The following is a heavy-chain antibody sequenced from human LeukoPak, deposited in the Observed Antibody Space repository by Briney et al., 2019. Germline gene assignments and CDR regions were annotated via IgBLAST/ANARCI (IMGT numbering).Heavy chain of an antibody. CDR1: VGSLSRSRYY. CDR2: ISDSGST. J-gene: IGHJ6*02. CDR3: ARQDIWFGELVV. D-gene: IGHD3-10*01. Sequence: SETLSLPCMLSVGSLSRSRYYWGCLRQPPGKGLEWIGTISDSGSTYYSPSLKSRVTISVDKSKNQFSLKLRFVTAADTAVYYCARQDIWFGELVVWGQGTTVTVSS. V-gene: IGHV4-39*01.